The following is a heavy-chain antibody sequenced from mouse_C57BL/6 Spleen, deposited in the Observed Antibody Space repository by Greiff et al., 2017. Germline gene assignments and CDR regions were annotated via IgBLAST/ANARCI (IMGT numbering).Heavy chain of an antibody. CDR2: IDPSDSYT. J-gene: IGHJ4*01. V-gene: IGHV1-69*01. CDR1: GYTFTSYW. Sequence: QVQLQQPGAELVMPGASVKLSCKASGYTFTSYWMPWVKQRPGQGLEWIGEIDPSDSYTNYNQKFKGKSTLTVDKSSSTAYMQLSSLTSEDSAVYYCARGREGRYYAMDYWGQGTSVTVSS. D-gene: IGHD3-3*01. CDR3: ARGREGRYYAMDY.